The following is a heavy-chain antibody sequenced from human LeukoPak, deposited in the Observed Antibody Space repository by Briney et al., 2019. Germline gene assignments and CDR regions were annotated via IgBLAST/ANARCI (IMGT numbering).Heavy chain of an antibody. Sequence: PGGSLRLSCAASGFAFNNYWMSWVRQAPGKRLEWVAFISHDGGNKRYGDSVKGRFTISRDNSKNTVYLQMNSLRPEDTALYYCARDKSYFGSGNYHYFDSWGQGALVIVSS. CDR2: ISHDGGNK. CDR3: ARDKSYFGSGNYHYFDS. D-gene: IGHD3-10*01. V-gene: IGHV3-30*03. J-gene: IGHJ4*02. CDR1: GFAFNNYW.